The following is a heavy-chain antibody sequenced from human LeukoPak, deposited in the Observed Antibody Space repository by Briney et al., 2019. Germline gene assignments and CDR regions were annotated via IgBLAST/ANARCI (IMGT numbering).Heavy chain of an antibody. CDR2: INHSGST. J-gene: IGHJ4*02. Sequence: PSETLSLTCAVYGGSFSGYYWSWIRQPPGKGLEWIGEINHSGSTNYNPSIKSRVTISVDTSKNQFSLNLTSVTAADTAVYYCARDPAGSAAFDYWGQGTLVTVSS. CDR3: ARDPAGSAAFDY. V-gene: IGHV4-34*01. CDR1: GGSFSGYY.